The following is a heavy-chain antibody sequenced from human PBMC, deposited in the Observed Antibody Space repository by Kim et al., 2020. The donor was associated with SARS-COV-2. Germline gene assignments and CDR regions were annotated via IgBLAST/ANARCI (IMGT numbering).Heavy chain of an antibody. J-gene: IGHJ4*02. Sequence: GGSLRLSCAASGFTFSSYWMSWVRQAPGKGLEWVANINQDGSEKYYVDSVKGRFTISRDNAKNSLYLQMNSLRAEDTAVYYCARDRLAVTGRGCYYFDYWGQGTLVTVSS. CDR2: INQDGSEK. CDR1: GFTFSSYW. V-gene: IGHV3-7*01. CDR3: ARDRLAVTGRGCYYFDY. D-gene: IGHD6-19*01.